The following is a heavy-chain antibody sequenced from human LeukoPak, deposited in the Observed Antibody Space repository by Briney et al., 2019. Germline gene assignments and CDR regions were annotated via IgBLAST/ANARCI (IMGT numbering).Heavy chain of an antibody. CDR1: GGSISSYY. CDR3: ARESNYYYYGMDV. Sequence: SETLSLTCTVSGGSISSYYWSWIREPPGKGLEWIGYIYYSGSTNYNPSLKSRVTISVDTSKNQFSLKLSSVTAADTAVYYCARESNYYYYGMDVWGQGTTVTVSS. CDR2: IYYSGST. J-gene: IGHJ6*02. V-gene: IGHV4-59*01.